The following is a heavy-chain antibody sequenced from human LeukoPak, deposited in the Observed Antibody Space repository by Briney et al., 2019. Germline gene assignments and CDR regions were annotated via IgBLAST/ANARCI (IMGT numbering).Heavy chain of an antibody. V-gene: IGHV3-48*04. CDR3: ARPRYGGNSGEFDS. CDR2: ISGTGNTK. CDR1: GFTFSSYS. D-gene: IGHD4-23*01. J-gene: IGHJ4*02. Sequence: GGSLRLSCAASGFTFSSYSMNWVRQAPGKGLEWASYISGTGNTKYYADSVKGRFTISRDNAKNSLFLQMNSLRVEDTAVYYCARPRYGGNSGEFDSRGQGTLVTVSS.